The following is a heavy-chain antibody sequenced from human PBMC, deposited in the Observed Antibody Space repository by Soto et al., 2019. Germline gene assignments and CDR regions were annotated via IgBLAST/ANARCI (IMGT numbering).Heavy chain of an antibody. CDR2: IYYSGST. V-gene: IGHV4-61*08. D-gene: IGHD2-15*01. Sequence: SETLSLTCTVSGGSVTSGDFFWTWIRQPPGRGLEWIGYIYYSGSTNYNPSLKSRVTISVDTSKNQFSLKLSSVTAADTAVYYCARVLRVVAATWGWFDPWGQGTLVTVSS. CDR1: GGSVTSGDFF. CDR3: ARVLRVVAATWGWFDP. J-gene: IGHJ5*02.